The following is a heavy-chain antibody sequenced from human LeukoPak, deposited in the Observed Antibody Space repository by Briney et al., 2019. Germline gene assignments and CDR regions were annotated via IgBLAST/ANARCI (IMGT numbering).Heavy chain of an antibody. CDR3: TRDLIDYDVSTGLHHYYMDV. Sequence: GGSLRLSCAASALTFNSCGMHWVRKAPGKGLEWVAVISYDGSNKYYADSVKGRFTISRDNSKNTLYLQMNSLRVEDTAVYYCTRDLIDYDVSTGLHHYYMDVWGQGTTVTVSS. V-gene: IGHV3-30*12. J-gene: IGHJ6*02. CDR1: ALTFNSCG. D-gene: IGHD3-9*01. CDR2: ISYDGSNK.